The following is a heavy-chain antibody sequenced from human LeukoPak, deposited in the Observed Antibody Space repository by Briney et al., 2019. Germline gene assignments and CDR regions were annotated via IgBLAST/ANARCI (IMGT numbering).Heavy chain of an antibody. J-gene: IGHJ5*02. CDR2: IYYNGYT. Sequence: SETLSLTCTVSGDSISSSIYYWGWIRQPPGKGLEWIGCIYYNGYTYYTSSLKSRVTIFVNTSKNQFSLKLISVTAADTAVYYCARQGGDTMVRGAVRDWFDPWGQGTLVTVSS. D-gene: IGHD3-10*01. V-gene: IGHV4-39*01. CDR3: ARQGGDTMVRGAVRDWFDP. CDR1: GDSISSSIYY.